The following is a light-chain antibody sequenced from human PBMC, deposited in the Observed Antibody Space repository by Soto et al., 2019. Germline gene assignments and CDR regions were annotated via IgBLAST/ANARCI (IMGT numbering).Light chain of an antibody. CDR3: HVWHSDSDHPV. CDR2: YEI. J-gene: IGLJ2*01. V-gene: IGLV3-21*04. Sequence: SYELTQPPSVSVAPGQTARISCGGNNIGSKSVHWYQQKPGQAPVLVIFYEIDRPSGIPERFSGSNSGNTATLTITRVDAGDEADYYCHVWHSDSDHPVFGGGTKLTVL. CDR1: NIGSKS.